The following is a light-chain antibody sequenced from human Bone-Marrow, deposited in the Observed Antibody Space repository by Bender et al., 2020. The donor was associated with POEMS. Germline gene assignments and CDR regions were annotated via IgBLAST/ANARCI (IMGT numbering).Light chain of an antibody. CDR1: ALPKQY. V-gene: IGLV3-25*03. CDR3: LSADSSDSYKV. J-gene: IGLJ2*01. Sequence: SYELTQPPSVSVSPGQTARITCSGDALPKQYAHWYQQRPGQAPVLVISKDTERPSGIPERFSGSSSGTTVTLTISGVQAEDEADYYCLSADSSDSYKVFGGGTKLTVL. CDR2: KDT.